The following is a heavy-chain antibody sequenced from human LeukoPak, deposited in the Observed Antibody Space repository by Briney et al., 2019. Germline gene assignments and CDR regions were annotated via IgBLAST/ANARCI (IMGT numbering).Heavy chain of an antibody. D-gene: IGHD3-10*01. CDR3: AALMVRGVIRRYYFDY. CDR1: GGSISSSSYY. Sequence: SETLSLTCTVSGGSISSSSYYWGWIRQPPGKGLEWIGSIYYSGSTYYNPSLKSRVTISVDTSKNQFSLKLSSVTAADTAVYYCAALMVRGVIRRYYFDYWGQGTLVTVSS. V-gene: IGHV4-39*01. CDR2: IYYSGST. J-gene: IGHJ4*02.